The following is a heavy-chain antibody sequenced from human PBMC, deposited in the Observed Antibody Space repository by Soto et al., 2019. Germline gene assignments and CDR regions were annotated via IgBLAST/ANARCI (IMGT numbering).Heavy chain of an antibody. D-gene: IGHD2-2*01. V-gene: IGHV3-15*01. Sequence: GGSLRLSCAASGFTFSNAWMSWVRQAPGKGLEWVGRIKSKTDGGTTDYAAPVRGRFTISSVASNNTLYLQMNSLNTQDTAVYYCSTDLRAHCSSTSCYGYWGQGTLVTVSS. CDR2: IKSKTDGGTT. CDR1: GFTFSNAW. CDR3: STDLRAHCSSTSCYGY. J-gene: IGHJ4*02.